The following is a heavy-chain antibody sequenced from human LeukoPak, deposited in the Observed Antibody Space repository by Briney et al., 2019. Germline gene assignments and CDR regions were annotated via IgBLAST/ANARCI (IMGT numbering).Heavy chain of an antibody. CDR3: AVDGGHNRFDP. CDR1: GFTLCRYW. V-gene: IGHV3-7*04. CDR2: INEDGSEK. Sequence: HPGGPLRLSCAASGFTLCRYWMSWVRHAPGKALVGVANINEDGSEKNYVLSVKGRFTISRDNPKISPYPQINSLRAQDPAIFYCAVDGGHNRFDPWGQGTLVTVPS. D-gene: IGHD3-16*01. J-gene: IGHJ5*02.